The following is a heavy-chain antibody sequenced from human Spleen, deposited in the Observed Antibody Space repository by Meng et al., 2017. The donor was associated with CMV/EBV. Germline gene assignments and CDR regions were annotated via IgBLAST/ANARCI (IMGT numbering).Heavy chain of an antibody. CDR2: IYIGAGNT. Sequence: GESLKISCAVSGFIFDDYAMHWVRQAPGKGLEWVAVIYIGAGNTYYADSVKGRFTISRDNSNNTLYLQMDRLRADDTAVYFCAKDSRGWSYYLDSWGQGTLVTVSS. J-gene: IGHJ4*02. CDR3: AKDSRGWSYYLDS. D-gene: IGHD3-22*01. CDR1: GFIFDDYA. V-gene: IGHV3-23*03.